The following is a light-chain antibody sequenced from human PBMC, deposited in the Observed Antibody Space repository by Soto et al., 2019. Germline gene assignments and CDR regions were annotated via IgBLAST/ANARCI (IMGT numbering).Light chain of an antibody. CDR3: QSYDSTLTGFVV. V-gene: IGLV1-40*01. CDR1: SSNIGAGYD. Sequence: QPVLTQPPSVSGAPGQTVTISCTGSSSNIGAGYDVDWYQQLPGTAPKLLMSANANRPSGVPDRFSGSKSGTSASLAITGLRPEDEADYYCQSYDSTLTGFVVFGGGTKVTVL. J-gene: IGLJ2*01. CDR2: ANA.